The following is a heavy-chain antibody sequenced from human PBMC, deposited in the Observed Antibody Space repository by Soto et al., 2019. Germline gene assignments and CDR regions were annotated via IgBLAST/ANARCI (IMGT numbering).Heavy chain of an antibody. CDR2: INHSGST. V-gene: IGHV4-34*01. J-gene: IGHJ4*02. D-gene: IGHD4-17*01. Sequence: SETLSLTCAVYGGSFSGYYWTWIRQPPGTGLEWIGEINHSGSTYYNPSLKSRVTISVDRSKNQFSLKLSSVTAADTAVYYCARSQTTVTSYDYWGQGTLVTVSS. CDR3: ARSQTTVTSYDY. CDR1: GGSFSGYY.